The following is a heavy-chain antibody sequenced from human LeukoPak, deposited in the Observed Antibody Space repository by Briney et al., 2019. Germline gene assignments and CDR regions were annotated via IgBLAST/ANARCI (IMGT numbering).Heavy chain of an antibody. D-gene: IGHD6-13*01. CDR3: ARRRLAAAAFDY. J-gene: IGHJ4*02. V-gene: IGHV4-34*01. CDR2: INHSGST. Sequence: SETLSLTCAVYGGSFSDYYWSWIRQPPGKGLEWIGEINHSGSTNYNPSLKSRVTISVDTSKNQFSLKLSSVTAADTAVYYCARRRLAAAAFDYWGQGTLVTVSS. CDR1: GGSFSDYY.